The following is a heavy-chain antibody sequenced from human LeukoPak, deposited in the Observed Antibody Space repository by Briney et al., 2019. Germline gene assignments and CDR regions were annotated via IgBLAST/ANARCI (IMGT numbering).Heavy chain of an antibody. V-gene: IGHV1-2*02. D-gene: IGHD5-12*01. J-gene: IGHJ6*03. CDR1: GYTFTGYY. CDR3: ARVPLSGYSGYDPLWYYMDV. CDR2: INPNSGGT. Sequence: ASVKVSCKASGYTFTGYYMHWVRQAPGQGLEWMGWINPNSGGTNYAQKFQGRVTMTRDTSISTACMELSRLRSDDTAVYYCARVPLSGYSGYDPLWYYMDVWGKGTTVTVSS.